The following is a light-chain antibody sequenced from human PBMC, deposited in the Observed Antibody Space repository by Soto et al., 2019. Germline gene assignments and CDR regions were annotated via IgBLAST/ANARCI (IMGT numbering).Light chain of an antibody. CDR3: QQYGSSPWT. V-gene: IGKV3-20*01. Sequence: EIVLTQSPGTLSLSPGERATLSCRASQSVSSSYLAWYQQKPGQAPRLLIYGASYRATGIPDRFSGSGSGTDFTLTISRLEPEDFAVYYCQQYGSSPWTFGQGTKVEIK. J-gene: IGKJ1*01. CDR2: GAS. CDR1: QSVSSSY.